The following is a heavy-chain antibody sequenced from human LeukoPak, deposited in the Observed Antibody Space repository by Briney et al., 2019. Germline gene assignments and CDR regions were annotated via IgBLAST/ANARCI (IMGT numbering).Heavy chain of an antibody. D-gene: IGHD6-19*01. J-gene: IGHJ4*02. Sequence: GGSLRLSCAASGFTFSSYSMNWVRQAPGKWLEWVSSISSSSSYIYYADSVKGRFTISRDNAKNSLYLQMNSLRAEDTAVYYCARDRYSSGSMTFDYWGQGTLVTVSS. CDR1: GFTFSSYS. CDR2: ISSSSSYI. CDR3: ARDRYSSGSMTFDY. V-gene: IGHV3-21*01.